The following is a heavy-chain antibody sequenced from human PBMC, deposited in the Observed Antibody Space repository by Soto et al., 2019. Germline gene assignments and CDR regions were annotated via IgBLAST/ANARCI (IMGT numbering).Heavy chain of an antibody. J-gene: IGHJ3*02. CDR1: GYSFTSYW. V-gene: IGHV5-51*01. CDR2: IYPGDSDT. CDR3: ARHESSNKDAFDI. D-gene: IGHD4-4*01. Sequence: PGESLKISCKGSGYSFTSYWIGWVRQMPGKGLEWMGIIYPGDSDTRYSPSFQGQVTISADKSISTAYLQWSSLKASDTAMYYCARHESSNKDAFDIWGQATMVTVSS.